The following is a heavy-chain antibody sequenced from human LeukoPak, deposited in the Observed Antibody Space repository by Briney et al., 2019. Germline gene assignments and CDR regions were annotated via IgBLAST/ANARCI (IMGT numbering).Heavy chain of an antibody. Sequence: ASVKVSCKASGYTFTSYDINWVRQAAGQGVEWMGWMNPNSGNTVYAQKFQGRVTITRNTSKSTAYMELSSLISEDTAVYYCATARYYYDSSGLLGNWFDPWGQGTLVTVSA. J-gene: IGHJ5*02. CDR2: MNPNSGNT. CDR3: ATARYYYDSSGLLGNWFDP. CDR1: GYTFTSYD. D-gene: IGHD3-22*01. V-gene: IGHV1-8*03.